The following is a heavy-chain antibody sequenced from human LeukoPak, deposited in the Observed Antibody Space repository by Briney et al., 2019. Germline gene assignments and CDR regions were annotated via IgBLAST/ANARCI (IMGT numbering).Heavy chain of an antibody. CDR1: GFPFSSYG. V-gene: IGHV3-23*01. CDR3: AKVLHSGYSRDAFDI. CDR2: ISGSGGST. D-gene: IGHD3-22*01. Sequence: GGSLRLSCAASGFPFSSYGISWVRQAPGKGLEWASAISGSGGSTYYADSVKGRFTISRDNSKNTLYLQMNSLRAEDTAVYYCAKVLHSGYSRDAFDIWGQGTMVTVSS. J-gene: IGHJ3*02.